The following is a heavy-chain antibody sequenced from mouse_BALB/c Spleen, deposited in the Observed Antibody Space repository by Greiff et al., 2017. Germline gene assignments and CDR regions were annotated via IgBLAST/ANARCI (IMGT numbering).Heavy chain of an antibody. J-gene: IGHJ3*01. D-gene: IGHD1-1*01. V-gene: IGHV1S81*02. CDR1: GYTFTSYW. CDR3: ARGYGSSLAWFAY. Sequence: QLQQPGAELVKPGASVKLSCKASGYTFTSYWMHWVKQRPGQGLEWIGEINPSNGRTNYNEKFKSKATLTVDKSSSTAYMQLSSLTSEDSAVYYCARGYGSSLAWFAYWGQGTLVTVSA. CDR2: INPSNGRT.